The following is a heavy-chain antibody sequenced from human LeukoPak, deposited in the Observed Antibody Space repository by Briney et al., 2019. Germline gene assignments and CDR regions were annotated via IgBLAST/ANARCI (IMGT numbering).Heavy chain of an antibody. J-gene: IGHJ4*02. V-gene: IGHV3-23*01. CDR2: LSGSGSSA. D-gene: IGHD3-9*01. CDR1: GFTFSTYA. CDR3: AKGLTNLGDD. Sequence: GGSLRLACAASGFTFSTYAMSWVRQAPGKGLEWVSGLSGSGSSAYYADSVKGRFTISRDNSKNTLYLQMNSLRPEDTAVYYCAKGLTNLGDDWGQGTLVTVSS.